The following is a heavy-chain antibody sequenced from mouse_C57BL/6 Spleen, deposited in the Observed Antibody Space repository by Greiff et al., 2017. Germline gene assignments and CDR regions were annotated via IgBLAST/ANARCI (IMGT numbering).Heavy chain of an antibody. V-gene: IGHV7-3*01. CDR2: IRNKANGYTT. D-gene: IGHD1-1*01. Sequence: EVKLVESGGGLVQPGGSLSLSCAASGFTFTDYYMSWVRQPPGKALEWLGFIRNKANGYTTEYSAALMGRFTISSDNSQSSLYLQMNALRAEDSATYYCARYIRTLGAMDYWGQGTSVTVSS. CDR3: ARYIRTLGAMDY. J-gene: IGHJ4*01. CDR1: GFTFTDYY.